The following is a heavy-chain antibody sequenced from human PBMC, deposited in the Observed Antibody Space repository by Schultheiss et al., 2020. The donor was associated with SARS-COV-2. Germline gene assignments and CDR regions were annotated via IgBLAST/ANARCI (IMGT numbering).Heavy chain of an antibody. Sequence: ASVKVSCKASGYTFTSYGISWVRQAPGQRLEWMGWINAGNGNTKYSQKFQGRVTITRDTSASTAYMELSSLRSEDTAVYYCARRGSGLHYFDYWGQGTLVTVSS. J-gene: IGHJ4*02. D-gene: IGHD3-10*01. CDR2: INAGNGNT. V-gene: IGHV1-3*01. CDR3: ARRGSGLHYFDY. CDR1: GYTFTSYG.